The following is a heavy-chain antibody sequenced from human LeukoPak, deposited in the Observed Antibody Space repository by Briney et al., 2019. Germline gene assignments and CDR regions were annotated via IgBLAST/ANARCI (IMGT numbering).Heavy chain of an antibody. CDR1: GGSISSNNYY. J-gene: IGHJ3*02. D-gene: IGHD3-22*01. CDR2: IHYSGST. V-gene: IGHV4-39*01. CDR3: SRLFGYYDTSGYLKQSAFDI. Sequence: SETLSLTCIVSGGSISSNNYYWGWIRQPPGKGLEWIGSIHYSGSTYHNPSLKSRVTISVDTSKNQFSLKLYSVTAADTAVYYRSRLFGYYDTSGYLKQSAFDIWGQGTMVTVSS.